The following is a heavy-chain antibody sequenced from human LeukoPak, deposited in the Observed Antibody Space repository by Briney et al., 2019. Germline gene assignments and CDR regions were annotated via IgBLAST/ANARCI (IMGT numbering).Heavy chain of an antibody. CDR1: GFTVSSNY. CDR3: ARDQPYGDYYDY. CDR2: IYSGGST. Sequence: GGSLRLSCAASGFTVSSNYMSWVRQAPGKGLEWFSVIYSGGSTYCADSVKGRFTISRDNSKNTLYLQMNSLRAEDTAVYYCARDQPYGDYYDYWGQGTLVTVSS. J-gene: IGHJ4*02. V-gene: IGHV3-53*01. D-gene: IGHD4-17*01.